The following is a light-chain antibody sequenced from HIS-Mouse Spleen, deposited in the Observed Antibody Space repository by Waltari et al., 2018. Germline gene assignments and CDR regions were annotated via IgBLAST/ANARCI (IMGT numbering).Light chain of an antibody. J-gene: IGLJ3*02. V-gene: IGLV1-47*01. CDR2: RNN. Sequence: QSVLTQPPSASGTPGQRVTISCSGSSSNIGSNYVYWYQQLQGTAPKLLIYRNNQRPSGVPGRFSGSKSGTSASLAISGLRSEDEADYYCAAWDDSLSGNWVFGGGTKLTVL. CDR1: SSNIGSNY. CDR3: AAWDDSLSGNWV.